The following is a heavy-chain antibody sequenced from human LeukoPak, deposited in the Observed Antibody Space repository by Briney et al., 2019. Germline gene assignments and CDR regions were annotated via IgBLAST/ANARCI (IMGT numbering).Heavy chain of an antibody. CDR1: GGSISSSSYY. Sequence: SETLSLTCTVSGGSISSSSYYWGWIRQPPGKGLEWIGSIYYSGSTYYNPSLKSRVTISVDTSKNQFSLKLSSVTAADTAVYYCARAGSQYYDFWSGYYPGKIFDYWGQGTLVTVSS. J-gene: IGHJ4*02. V-gene: IGHV4-39*07. CDR3: ARAGSQYYDFWSGYYPGKIFDY. CDR2: IYYSGST. D-gene: IGHD3-3*01.